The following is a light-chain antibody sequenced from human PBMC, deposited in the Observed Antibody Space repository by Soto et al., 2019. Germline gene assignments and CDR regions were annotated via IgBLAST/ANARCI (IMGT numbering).Light chain of an antibody. Sequence: EIMMTQSPATLSVSPGERATLSCRASQSISSNLAWYQQKPGQAPRPLIYSASTRATGIPARFSGSGSGTEFTLTISSLQSEDFAVYYCQQYNNWPPDYTFGQGTKLESK. CDR2: SAS. CDR3: QQYNNWPPDYT. CDR1: QSISSN. J-gene: IGKJ2*01. V-gene: IGKV3-15*01.